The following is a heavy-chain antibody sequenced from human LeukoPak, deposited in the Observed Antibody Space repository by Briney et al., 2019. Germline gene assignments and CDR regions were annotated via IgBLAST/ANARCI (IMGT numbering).Heavy chain of an antibody. V-gene: IGHV3-30-3*01. J-gene: IGHJ3*02. Sequence: PGGSLRLSCAASGFTFSSYAMHWVRQAPGKGLEWVAVISYDGSNKYYADSVKGRFTISRDNSKNTLYLQMNSLRAEDTAVYYCARARARGYGHDAFDIWGQGTMVTVSS. CDR1: GFTFSSYA. CDR3: ARARARGYGHDAFDI. D-gene: IGHD5-18*01. CDR2: ISYDGSNK.